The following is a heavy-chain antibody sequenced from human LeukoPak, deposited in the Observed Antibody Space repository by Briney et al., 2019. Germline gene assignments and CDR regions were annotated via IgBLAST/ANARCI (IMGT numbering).Heavy chain of an antibody. V-gene: IGHV3-64*01. CDR1: GFSFSSYT. CDR2: ISSSGGST. J-gene: IGHJ1*01. D-gene: IGHD1-26*01. CDR3: ARRGSYSAEYFQH. Sequence: GGSLRLSCAASGFSFSSYTMHWVRQAPGKGLEYVSAISSSGGSTYYVNSVKGRFTISRDNSKNTLYLQMGSLRAEDMAVYYCARRGSYSAEYFQHWGQGTLGTVSA.